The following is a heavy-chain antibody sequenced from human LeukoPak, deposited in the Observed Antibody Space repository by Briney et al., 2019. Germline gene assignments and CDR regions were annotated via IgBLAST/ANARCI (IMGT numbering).Heavy chain of an antibody. D-gene: IGHD4-23*01. CDR1: GYTLTNYN. Sequence: GASVKVSCKASGYTLTNYNISWVRPAPAQGLEWMGWINTHKGDTLYAQKLQGRVTMTADTSTNTAYMELRSLRFDDTAVYYCAREFGHCYGDNCFYFFDTWGQGFRVTVSS. CDR3: AREFGHCYGDNCFYFFDT. V-gene: IGHV1-18*01. J-gene: IGHJ4*02. CDR2: INTHKGDT.